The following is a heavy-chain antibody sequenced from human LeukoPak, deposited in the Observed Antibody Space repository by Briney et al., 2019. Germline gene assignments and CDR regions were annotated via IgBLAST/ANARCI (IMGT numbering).Heavy chain of an antibody. Sequence: PSEALSLTCSVSGGSVTTSSYYWGWVRQPPGKGLEWIGSMSHSGTTWYSPSLKSRVTISADTSSNQFSLRLASVTATDTAVYYCANRGLYGYFTSWGHGTLVTVSS. CDR1: GGSVTTSSYY. V-gene: IGHV4-39*01. D-gene: IGHD5-18*01. CDR3: ANRGLYGYFTS. J-gene: IGHJ5*01. CDR2: MSHSGTT.